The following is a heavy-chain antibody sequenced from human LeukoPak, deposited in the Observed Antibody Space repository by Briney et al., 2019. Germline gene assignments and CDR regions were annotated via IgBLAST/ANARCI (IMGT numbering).Heavy chain of an antibody. V-gene: IGHV3-64D*09. CDR1: GFTFDVYA. CDR3: VRFGQDDTSMVPLDN. CDR2: ISSNGGAT. D-gene: IGHD3/OR15-3a*01. Sequence: GGSLRLSCSVSGFTFDVYALNWVRQAPGKRLEYVSTISSNGGATYYTDSVKGRFTVSRDNSKNTLYLQMSNLRVEDTAVYHCVRFGQDDTSMVPLDNWGQGTLVTVSS. J-gene: IGHJ4*01.